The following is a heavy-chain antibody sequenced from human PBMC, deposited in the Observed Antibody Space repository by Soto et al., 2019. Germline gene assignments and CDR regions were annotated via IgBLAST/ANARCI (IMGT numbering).Heavy chain of an antibody. CDR2: IYYSGST. CDR1: GGSISSGGYY. V-gene: IGHV4-31*03. J-gene: IGHJ5*02. D-gene: IGHD2-2*01. Sequence: SETLSLTCTVSGGSISSGGYYWSWIRQHPGKGLEWIGYIYYSGSTYYNPSLKSRVTISVDTSKNQFSLNLSSVTAADTAVYDCARAGNTSPSEGAYWFDPWGQGTLVTVSS. CDR3: ARAGNTSPSEGAYWFDP.